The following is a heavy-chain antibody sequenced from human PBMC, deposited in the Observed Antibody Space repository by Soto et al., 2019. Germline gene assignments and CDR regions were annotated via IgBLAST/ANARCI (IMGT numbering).Heavy chain of an antibody. CDR1: GFSFSRHS. CDR2: IGNDPSYL. CDR3: AKQGAYCFDC. Sequence: PGGSLRLSCEASGFSFSRHSMNWVRQAPGKGLEWVSSIGNDPSYLYYAGSVKGRFTISRDNAKNSLYLQMNSLRVEDTAVYFCAKQGAYCFDCWGQGTLVTVSS. V-gene: IGHV3-21*01. J-gene: IGHJ4*02.